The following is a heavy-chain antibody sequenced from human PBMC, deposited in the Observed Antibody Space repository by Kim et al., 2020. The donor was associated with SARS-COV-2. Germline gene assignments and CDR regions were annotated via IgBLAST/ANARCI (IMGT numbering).Heavy chain of an antibody. D-gene: IGHD3-10*01. CDR2: ISGSGDST. CDR3: AKDRGHWYFDL. CDR1: GFTFSSYA. J-gene: IGHJ2*01. V-gene: IGHV3-23*01. Sequence: GGSLRLSCAGSGFTFSSYAMSWVRQAPGKGLEWVSSISGSGDSTTYADSVKGRLTISRDNSKNTLCLQMNSLRAEDTAIYYFAKDRGHWYFDLWGRGTLVTASS.